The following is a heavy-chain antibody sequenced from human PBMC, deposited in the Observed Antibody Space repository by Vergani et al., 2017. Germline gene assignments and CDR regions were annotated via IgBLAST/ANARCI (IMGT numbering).Heavy chain of an antibody. CDR2: IDPSDSYT. V-gene: IGHV5-10-1*03. Sequence: EVQLVQSGAEVKKPGESLRISCKGSGYSFTSYWISWVRQMPGKGLEWMGRIDPSDSYTNYNPSFQGHVTISVDKSISTAYLQWSSLKASDTAMYYCTRGLKGAFDIWGQGTMVTVSS. J-gene: IGHJ3*02. CDR1: GYSFTSYW. CDR3: TRGLKGAFDI. D-gene: IGHD6-19*01.